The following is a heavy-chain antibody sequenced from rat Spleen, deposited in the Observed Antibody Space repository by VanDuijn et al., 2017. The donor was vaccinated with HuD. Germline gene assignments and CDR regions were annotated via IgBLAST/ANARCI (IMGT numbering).Heavy chain of an antibody. CDR3: ARQSRGSYMN. V-gene: IGHV5S23*01. J-gene: IGHJ2*01. CDR2: INTSGGTI. CDR1: GFTFSNYD. Sequence: EVQLVESDGGLVQPGRSLNLSCAASGFTFSNYDMAWVRQAPTKGLEWVTSINTSGGTIYYRDSVKGRFTVSRDNAKSTLYLQMDSLRSEDTATYYCARQSRGSYMNWGQGVMVTVSS. D-gene: IGHD1-2*01.